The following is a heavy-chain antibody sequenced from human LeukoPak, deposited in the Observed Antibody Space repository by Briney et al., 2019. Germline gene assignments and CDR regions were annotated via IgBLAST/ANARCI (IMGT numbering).Heavy chain of an antibody. CDR2: TNTKTGNP. D-gene: IGHD3-9*01. CDR3: ARGAGYSRGAFDY. CDR1: GYTSSSYA. J-gene: IGHJ4*02. Sequence: GASVKVSCKASGYTSSSYAMNWVRQAPGQGLEWMGWTNTKTGNPTYARGFTGRFVFSLDTSVSTAYLQISSLKAEDTAVYYCARGAGYSRGAFDYWGQGILVTVSS. V-gene: IGHV7-4-1*02.